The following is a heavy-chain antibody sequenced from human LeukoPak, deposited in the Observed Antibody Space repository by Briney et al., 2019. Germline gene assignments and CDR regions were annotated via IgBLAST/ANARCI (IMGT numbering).Heavy chain of an antibody. D-gene: IGHD6-19*01. V-gene: IGHV3-33*06. J-gene: IGHJ5*02. CDR1: GLTFSTYG. CDR2: IWYDGSNK. CDR3: AKDLGGQWLVFWFDP. Sequence: GSLRLSCAASGLTFSTYGMHWVRQAPGKGLEWVAVIWYDGSNKYYADSVKGRFTISRDNSKNTLYLQMNSLRAEDTAVYYCAKDLGGQWLVFWFDPWGQGTLVTVSS.